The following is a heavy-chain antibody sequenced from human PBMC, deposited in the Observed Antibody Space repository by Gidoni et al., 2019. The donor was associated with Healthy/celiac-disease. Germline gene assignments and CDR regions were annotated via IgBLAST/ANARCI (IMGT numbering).Heavy chain of an antibody. V-gene: IGHV1-69*01. J-gene: IGHJ4*02. CDR3: ARSIVVVPATPLYYFDY. CDR1: GGTFSSYA. D-gene: IGHD2-2*01. CDR2: IIPIFGTA. Sequence: QVQLVQSGAEVQKPGSSVKVSCKASGGTFSSYAISWVRQAPGQGLEWMGGIIPIFGTANYAQKCQGRVTITADESTSTAYMELSSLRSEDTAVYYCARSIVVVPATPLYYFDYWGQGTLVTVSS.